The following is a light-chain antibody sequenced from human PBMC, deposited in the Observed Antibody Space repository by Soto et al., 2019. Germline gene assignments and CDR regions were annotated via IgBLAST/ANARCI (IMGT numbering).Light chain of an antibody. CDR3: QQSYTTPFT. Sequence: DIQMTQSPSSLSASVGDRVTITCRASQSVSNYLNWFQHKPGRAPKLLIHTASTLRSGVPSRFSGSGSGADFTLTISSLQREDFATYYSQQSYTTPFTFGQGTELEIK. J-gene: IGKJ2*01. CDR2: TAS. CDR1: QSVSNY. V-gene: IGKV1-39*01.